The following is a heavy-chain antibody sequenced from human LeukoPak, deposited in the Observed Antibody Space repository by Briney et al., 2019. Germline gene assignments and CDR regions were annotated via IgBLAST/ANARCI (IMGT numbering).Heavy chain of an antibody. CDR3: ARGVGGDSRFDP. D-gene: IGHD1-26*01. Sequence: GGSLRLSCAASGFTFTNYWMHWVRQAPGKGLVWVSRINIDGSVTEYADSVKGRFTISRDNAKNTVYLQMNSLRAEDTAVYYCARGVGGDSRFDPWGQGTLVTVSS. J-gene: IGHJ5*02. CDR1: GFTFTNYW. CDR2: INIDGSVT. V-gene: IGHV3-74*03.